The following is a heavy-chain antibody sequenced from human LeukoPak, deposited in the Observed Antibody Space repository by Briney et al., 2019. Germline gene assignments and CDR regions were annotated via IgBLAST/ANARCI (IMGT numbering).Heavy chain of an antibody. CDR3: ARFVIFGVVIQNWFDP. D-gene: IGHD3-3*01. V-gene: IGHV4-30-2*01. Sequence: SETLSLTCTVSGGSISSGGYYWSWIRQPPGKGLEWIGYIYHSGSTYYNPPLKSRVTISVDRSKNQFSLKLSSVTAADTAVYYCARFVIFGVVIQNWFDPWGQGTLVTVSS. CDR1: GGSISSGGYY. CDR2: IYHSGST. J-gene: IGHJ5*02.